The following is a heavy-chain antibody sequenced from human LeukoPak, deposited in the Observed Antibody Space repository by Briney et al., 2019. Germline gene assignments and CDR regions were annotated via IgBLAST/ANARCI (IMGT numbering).Heavy chain of an antibody. CDR3: ASTCTSYYTSGGAWFDP. CDR1: GYTFTSYD. Sequence: ASVKVSCKASGYTFTSYDINWVRQATGQGLEWMGWMNPNSGNTGYAQKFQGRVTMTRNTSISTAYMELSSLRSEDTAVYYCASTCTSYYTSGGAWFDPWGQGTLVTVSS. J-gene: IGHJ5*02. V-gene: IGHV1-8*01. D-gene: IGHD2-2*02. CDR2: MNPNSGNT.